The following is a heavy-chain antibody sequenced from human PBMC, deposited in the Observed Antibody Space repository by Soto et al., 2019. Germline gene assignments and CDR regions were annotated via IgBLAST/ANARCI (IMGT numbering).Heavy chain of an antibody. J-gene: IGHJ3*02. V-gene: IGHV5-10-1*01. CDR1: GWRFTSYW. D-gene: IGHD7-27*01. Sequence: PRESLQISGKGSGWRFTSYWISWVRQMHGKGLEWMGRIDPSDSYTNYSPSFQGHVTISADKSISTAYLQWSSLKASDTAVYYCARDLLGLTDDAFDIWGQGTMVTVSS. CDR2: IDPSDSYT. CDR3: ARDLLGLTDDAFDI.